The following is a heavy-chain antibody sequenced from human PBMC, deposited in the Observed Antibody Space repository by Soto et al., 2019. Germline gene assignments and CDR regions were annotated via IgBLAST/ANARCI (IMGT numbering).Heavy chain of an antibody. D-gene: IGHD3-22*01. CDR1: GFTFSSYG. V-gene: IGHV3-23*01. CDR3: AKEADISGYYPDY. CDR2: ISGSGGST. Sequence: GGSLRLSCAASGFTFSSYGMHWFRQAPGKGLEWVSVISGSGGSTHYADSVKGRSTISRDNSKNTLHLQVNSLRGEDTAVYYCAKEADISGYYPDYWGQGTQVTVSS. J-gene: IGHJ4*02.